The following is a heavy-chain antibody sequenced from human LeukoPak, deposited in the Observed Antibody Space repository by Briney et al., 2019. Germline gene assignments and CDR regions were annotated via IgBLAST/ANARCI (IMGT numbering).Heavy chain of an antibody. Sequence: PGGSLRLSCAASGFTFSSYAMYWVRQAPGKGLEGVAVISYDGSDKFYADSVKGRFTISRDNSKNALYLQMNSLRAEDTAVYYCARGPSGYHNTGGQGTLVTVSS. D-gene: IGHD5-12*01. CDR3: ARGPSGYHNT. J-gene: IGHJ4*02. CDR2: ISYDGSDK. CDR1: GFTFSSYA. V-gene: IGHV3-30*14.